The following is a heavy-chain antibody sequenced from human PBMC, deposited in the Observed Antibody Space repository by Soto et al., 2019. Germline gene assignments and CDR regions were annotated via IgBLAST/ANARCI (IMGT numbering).Heavy chain of an antibody. Sequence: QVQLVQSGAEVKKPGASVKVSCKASGYTFTTYYIHWVRKAPGQGLEWMGIINPSGGIITYAQKLQGRDTMTRDTSTTTVYMELSSLRPADTAGLYCGRDARYQPLAYWGQGARVTVSP. CDR2: INPSGGII. CDR3: GRDARYQPLAY. CDR1: GYTFTTYY. D-gene: IGHD2-2*01. J-gene: IGHJ4*02. V-gene: IGHV1-46*03.